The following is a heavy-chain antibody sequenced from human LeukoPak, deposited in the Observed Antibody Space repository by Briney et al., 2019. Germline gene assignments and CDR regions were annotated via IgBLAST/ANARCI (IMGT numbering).Heavy chain of an antibody. Sequence: GGSLRLSCAASGFTFSDYYMTWIRQAPGKGLEGVSYISSSGCTIYYADSVKGRFTLSRDNAKNSLYLQMNSLRVEDTAVYYCARGSSGYYGPAEYFQHWGQGTLVTVSS. V-gene: IGHV3-11*01. J-gene: IGHJ1*01. CDR3: ARGSSGYYGPAEYFQH. CDR2: ISSSGCTI. D-gene: IGHD3-22*01. CDR1: GFTFSDYY.